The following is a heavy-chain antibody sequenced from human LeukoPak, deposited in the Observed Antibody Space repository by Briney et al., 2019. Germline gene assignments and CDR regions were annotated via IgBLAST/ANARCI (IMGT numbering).Heavy chain of an antibody. Sequence: PSETLSLTCTVSGGSISSSSYYWGWLRQPPGTGLEWIGSIYYSGSTYYNPSLKSRVTISVDTSKNQYSLKLSSVTAADTAVYYCARVGVGGFDCWGQGTLVTVSS. CDR1: GGSISSSSYY. D-gene: IGHD3-10*01. CDR2: IYYSGST. V-gene: IGHV4-39*01. J-gene: IGHJ4*02. CDR3: ARVGVGGFDC.